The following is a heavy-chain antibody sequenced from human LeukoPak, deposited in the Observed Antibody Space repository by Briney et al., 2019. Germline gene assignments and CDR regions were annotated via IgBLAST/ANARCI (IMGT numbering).Heavy chain of an antibody. J-gene: IGHJ4*02. CDR1: GGSISSGGHS. V-gene: IGHV4-30-2*05. Sequence: PSQTLSLTCTVSGGSISSGGHSWSWIRQPPGKGLEWIGYIYHSGSGSTYYNPFLKSRVTISVDTSKNQFSLKLSSVTAADTAVYYCARGRTYYYGSGSPTIDYWGQGTLVTVSS. D-gene: IGHD3-10*01. CDR3: ARGRTYYYGSGSPTIDY. CDR2: IYHSGSGST.